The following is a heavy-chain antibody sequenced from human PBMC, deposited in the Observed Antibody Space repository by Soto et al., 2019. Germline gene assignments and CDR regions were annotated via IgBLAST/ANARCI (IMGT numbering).Heavy chain of an antibody. V-gene: IGHV3-11*01. CDR1: GFTFSDYY. CDR2: ISSSGSTI. J-gene: IGHJ6*02. Sequence: GGSLRLSCAASGFTFSDYYMSWIRQAPGKGLEWVSYISSSGSTIYYADSVKGRFTISRDNAKNSLYLQMNSLRAEDTAVYYCAREAFLLAYYYGMGVWGQGTTVTVSS. CDR3: AREAFLLAYYYGMGV.